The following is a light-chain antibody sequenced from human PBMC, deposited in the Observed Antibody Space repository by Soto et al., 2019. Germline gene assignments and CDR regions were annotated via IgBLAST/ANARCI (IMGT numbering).Light chain of an antibody. Sequence: QSALTQPASVSGSPGQSITISCTGTSSDIGAYNYVSWFQQHPGKPPKLMIYEVTHRPSGVSDRFSGSKSGDTASLTISGLQAEDEAVYYCSSYTSGSTLEVLFGGGTKVTVL. CDR1: SSDIGAYNY. V-gene: IGLV2-14*01. J-gene: IGLJ3*02. CDR2: EVT. CDR3: SSYTSGSTLEVL.